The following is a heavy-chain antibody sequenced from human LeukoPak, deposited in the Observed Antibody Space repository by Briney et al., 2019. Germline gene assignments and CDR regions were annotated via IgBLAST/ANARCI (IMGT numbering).Heavy chain of an antibody. J-gene: IGHJ6*02. CDR2: ISSSSSTI. V-gene: IGHV3-48*01. D-gene: IGHD2-15*01. CDR1: GFAFSSYS. Sequence: GGSLRLSCAASGFAFSSYSMNWVRQAPGKGLEWVSYISSSSSTIYYADSVKGRFTISRGNAKNSLYLQMNSLRAEDTAVYYCARDNIVVVVAAPPNYYYYGMDVWGQGTTVTVSS. CDR3: ARDNIVVVVAAPPNYYYYGMDV.